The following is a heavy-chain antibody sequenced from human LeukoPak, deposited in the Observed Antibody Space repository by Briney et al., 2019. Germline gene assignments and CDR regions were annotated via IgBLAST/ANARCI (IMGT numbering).Heavy chain of an antibody. V-gene: IGHV4-39*07. CDR2: IYYSGST. CDR1: GGSISSGSYY. J-gene: IGHJ6*03. CDR3: AKGPYYYMDV. Sequence: SETLSLTCTVSGGSISSGSYYWGWIRQPPGKGLEWIGSIYYSGSTYYNPSLKSRVTISVDRSKNQFSLKLSSVTVADTAVYYCAKGPYYYMDVWGKGTTVTVSS.